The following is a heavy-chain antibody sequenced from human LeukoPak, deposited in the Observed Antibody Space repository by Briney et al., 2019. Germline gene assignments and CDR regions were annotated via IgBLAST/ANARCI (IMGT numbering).Heavy chain of an antibody. CDR3: ARGSDIVVVVAASYYFDY. CDR2: INHSGST. D-gene: IGHD2-15*01. J-gene: IGHJ4*02. V-gene: IGHV4-34*01. CDR1: GGSFSGYY. Sequence: SDTLSLTCAVYGGSFSGYYWSWIRQPPGQGLEWIGEINHSGSTNYNPSLNSRVTISVDTSKDQLSLKLSSVTAADTAVYYCARGSDIVVVVAASYYFDYWGQGTLVTVSS.